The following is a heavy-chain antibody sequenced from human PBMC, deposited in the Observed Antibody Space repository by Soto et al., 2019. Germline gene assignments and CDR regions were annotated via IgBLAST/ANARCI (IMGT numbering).Heavy chain of an antibody. Sequence: QVQLVQSGAEVKKPGASVKVSCKASSYTFTSYGISWVRQAPGQGLEWMGWISGYNGDTNYAQKYQGRVTMTTDTSTSTAYMELRSLKSDDTAVYYCARAPQTVAGAGIWYWGQGTLVTVSS. D-gene: IGHD6-13*01. CDR3: ARAPQTVAGAGIWY. V-gene: IGHV1-18*01. J-gene: IGHJ4*02. CDR1: SYTFTSYG. CDR2: ISGYNGDT.